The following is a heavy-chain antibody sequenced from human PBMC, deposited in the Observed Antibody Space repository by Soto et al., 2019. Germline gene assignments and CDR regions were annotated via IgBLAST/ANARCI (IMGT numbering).Heavy chain of an antibody. J-gene: IGHJ6*02. Sequence: GESLKISCKGSGYSFTSYWIGWVRQMPGKGLEWMGIIYPGDSDTRYSPSFQGQVTISADKSISTAYLQWSSLKASDTAMYYCARQPHGYSSSWYQQYYYYGMDVWGQGTTVTVSS. CDR1: GYSFTSYW. D-gene: IGHD6-13*01. V-gene: IGHV5-51*01. CDR3: ARQPHGYSSSWYQQYYYYGMDV. CDR2: IYPGDSDT.